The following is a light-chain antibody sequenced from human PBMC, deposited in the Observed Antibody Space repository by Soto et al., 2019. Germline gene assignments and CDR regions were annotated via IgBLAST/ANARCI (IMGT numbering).Light chain of an antibody. CDR3: ETWDSNTAV. J-gene: IGLJ7*01. CDR2: LEGSGSY. CDR1: SGHSSYI. Sequence: QSVLTQSSSASASLGSSVKLTCTLSSGHSSYIIAWHQQQPGKAPRYLMKLEGSGSYNKGSGVPDRFSGSSSGADRYLTISNLQFEDEADYYCETWDSNTAVFGGGTQLTV. V-gene: IGLV4-60*02.